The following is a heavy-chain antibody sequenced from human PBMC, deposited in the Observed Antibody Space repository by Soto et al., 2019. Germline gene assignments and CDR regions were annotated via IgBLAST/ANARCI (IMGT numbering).Heavy chain of an antibody. Sequence: ESGGGVVQPGRSLRLSCAASGFTFSSYAMHWVRQAPGKGLEWVAVISYDGSNKYYADSVKGRFTISRDNSKNTLYLQMNSLRAEDTAVYYCARRPPPAGIDYWGQGTLVTVSS. CDR3: ARRPPPAGIDY. CDR1: GFTFSSYA. V-gene: IGHV3-30-3*01. CDR2: ISYDGSNK. J-gene: IGHJ4*02.